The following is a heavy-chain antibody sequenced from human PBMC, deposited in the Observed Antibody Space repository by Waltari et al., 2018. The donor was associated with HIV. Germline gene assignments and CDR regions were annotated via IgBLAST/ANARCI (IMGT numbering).Heavy chain of an antibody. D-gene: IGHD6-6*01. Sequence: QVQLVESGGGVVQPGRSLRLSCAASGFTFKNCGMHWVRQAPGKGLEWVAVIWYDGSNKYYADSVKGRFTISRDNSKNRLYLQMNSLRAEDTAVYYCARDRGGSSSLVLDSWGQGTLVTVSS. CDR3: ARDRGGSSSLVLDS. V-gene: IGHV3-33*01. CDR1: GFTFKNCG. J-gene: IGHJ4*02. CDR2: IWYDGSNK.